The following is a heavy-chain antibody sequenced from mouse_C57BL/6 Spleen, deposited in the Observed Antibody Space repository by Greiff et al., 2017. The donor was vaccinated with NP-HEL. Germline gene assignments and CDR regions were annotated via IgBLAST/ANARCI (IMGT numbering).Heavy chain of an antibody. V-gene: IGHV1-54*01. CDR2: INTGSGGT. J-gene: IGHJ1*03. CDR3: ARIGDGYYNSYWYFDV. CDR1: GYAFTNYL. Sequence: VKLMESGAELVRPGTSVKVSCKASGYAFTNYLIEWVKQRPGKGLEWIGVINTGSGGTNYNEKFKGKAKLTADKSSSTAYMQLSSLTSEDSAVYFCARIGDGYYNSYWYFDVWGTGTTVTVSS. D-gene: IGHD2-3*01.